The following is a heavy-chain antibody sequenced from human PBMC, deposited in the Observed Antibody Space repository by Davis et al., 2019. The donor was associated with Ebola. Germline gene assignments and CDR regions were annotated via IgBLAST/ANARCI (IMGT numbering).Heavy chain of an antibody. CDR2: IYYSGST. CDR1: GGSISSSSYY. D-gene: IGHD4-17*01. V-gene: IGHV4-39*01. Sequence: PSETLSLTCTVSGGSISSSSYYWGWIRQPPGKGLEWIGSIYYSGSTYYNPSLKSRVTISVDTSKNQFSLKLSSVTAADTAVYYCARGDYGDYHVVFRFDYWGQGTLVTVSS. J-gene: IGHJ4*02. CDR3: ARGDYGDYHVVFRFDY.